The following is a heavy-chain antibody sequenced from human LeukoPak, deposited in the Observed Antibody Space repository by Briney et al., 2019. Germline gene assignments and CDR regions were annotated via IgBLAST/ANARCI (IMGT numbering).Heavy chain of an antibody. J-gene: IGHJ4*02. CDR2: ISGSDGST. D-gene: IGHD2-2*01. V-gene: IGHV3-23*01. CDR3: SKGPHSMYSTSWFDY. Sequence: GASLRLSCTASGFSFSNYAMSWVRQTPGKGLEWVSTISGSDGSTNYADSVKGRFTIPRDNSENTLSLQMNSLRAEDTAIYYCSKGPHSMYSTSWFDYWGQGTLVTVSS. CDR1: GFSFSNYA.